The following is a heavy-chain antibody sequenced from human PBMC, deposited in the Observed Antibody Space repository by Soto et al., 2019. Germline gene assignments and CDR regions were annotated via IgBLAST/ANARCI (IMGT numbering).Heavy chain of an antibody. J-gene: IGHJ6*02. CDR2: IKQDGSEK. Sequence: GVLIVSWAASGFTFSSYWMSWVLQAPGKGLEWVANIKQDGSEKYYVDSVKGRFTISRDNAKNSLYLQMNSLRAEDTAVYYCARGRGLTIFGPEYYYGMDVWGQGTTVTVSS. CDR3: ARGRGLTIFGPEYYYGMDV. D-gene: IGHD3-3*01. CDR1: GFTFSSYW. V-gene: IGHV3-7*01.